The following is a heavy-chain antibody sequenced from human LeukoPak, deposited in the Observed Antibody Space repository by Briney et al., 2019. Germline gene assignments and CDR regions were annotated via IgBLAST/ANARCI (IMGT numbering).Heavy chain of an antibody. V-gene: IGHV4-59*01. D-gene: IGHD4-17*01. CDR3: PRVNYRGDYGRYYFDY. Sequence: SETLSLTCSVSGGSLRRYYWSWIWQPPGKGLEWSGYIYYGGSTNYNPSLKRRATMPLDTYKRQFSLKPSSVTATATAVYYFPRVNYRGDYGRYYFDYWGQGTLVTVSS. J-gene: IGHJ4*02. CDR2: IYYGGST. CDR1: GGSLRRYY.